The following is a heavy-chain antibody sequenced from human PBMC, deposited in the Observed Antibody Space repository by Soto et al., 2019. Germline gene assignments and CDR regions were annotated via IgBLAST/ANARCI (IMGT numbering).Heavy chain of an antibody. CDR1: GFTFSSYA. Sequence: GGSLRLSCAASGFTFSSYAMSWVRRAPGKGLEWVSAISGSGGSTYYADSVKGRFTISRDNSKNTLYLQMNSLRAEDTAVYYCASWEWLASFDYWGQGTLVTVSS. CDR3: ASWEWLASFDY. D-gene: IGHD6-19*01. V-gene: IGHV3-23*01. J-gene: IGHJ4*02. CDR2: ISGSGGST.